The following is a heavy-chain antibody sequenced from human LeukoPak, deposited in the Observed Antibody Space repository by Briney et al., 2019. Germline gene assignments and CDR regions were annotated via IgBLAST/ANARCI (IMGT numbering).Heavy chain of an antibody. CDR1: GGPLSDYY. CDR3: ARGPWYRLNY. J-gene: IGHJ4*02. V-gene: IGHV4-34*01. D-gene: IGHD6-13*01. CDR2: ISDNGST. Sequence: SEALSLTCAVYGGPLSDYYWRWIRQPPGKGLEWIGEISDNGSTKYNPSLKGRVTISGDTSKNQFSLNLSSVTAADTAVYYCARGPWYRLNYWGQGALVTVSS.